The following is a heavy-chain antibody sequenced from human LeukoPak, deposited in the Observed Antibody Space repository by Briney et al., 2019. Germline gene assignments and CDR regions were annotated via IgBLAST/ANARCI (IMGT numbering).Heavy chain of an antibody. V-gene: IGHV3-66*02. CDR2: IYRGGSR. CDR3: ARDLAFDI. Sequence: GGSLRLSCAASGPTVTSNYMSWVRQAPGKGMEWVSIIYRGGSRYYAESVKGRFTISRDNSKNTLYLQMNSLRAEDTAVYYCARDLAFDIWGQGTMVTAS. CDR1: GPTVTSNY. J-gene: IGHJ3*02.